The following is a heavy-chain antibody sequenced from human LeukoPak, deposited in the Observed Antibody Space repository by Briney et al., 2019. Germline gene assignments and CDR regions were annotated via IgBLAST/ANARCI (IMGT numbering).Heavy chain of an antibody. CDR3: ARDRLTTVTTFHFDY. D-gene: IGHD4-17*01. J-gene: IGHJ4*02. V-gene: IGHV3-33*07. CDR2: IWYDGSDK. Sequence: GGSLRLSCAASGFTFSSYGMYWVRQAPGKGLEWVAVIWYDGSDKYYADSVKGRFTISRDNSKNTLYLQMSSLRAEDTAMYYCARDRLTTVTTFHFDYWGQGTLVTVSS. CDR1: GFTFSSYG.